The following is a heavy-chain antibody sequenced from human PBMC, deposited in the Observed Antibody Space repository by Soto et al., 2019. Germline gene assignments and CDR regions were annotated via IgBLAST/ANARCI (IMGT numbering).Heavy chain of an antibody. Sequence: ASVKVSCKASGYSFTSQRISWVRQAPGQGLEWMGWISGYNGNTNCAQRFQDRVNLTTDTSTTTAYMELRRLTSDDTAIYYCATASGSYRPLNYWGQGTLVTVSS. V-gene: IGHV1-18*01. CDR1: GYSFTSQR. D-gene: IGHD1-26*01. CDR2: ISGYNGNT. J-gene: IGHJ4*02. CDR3: ATASGSYRPLNY.